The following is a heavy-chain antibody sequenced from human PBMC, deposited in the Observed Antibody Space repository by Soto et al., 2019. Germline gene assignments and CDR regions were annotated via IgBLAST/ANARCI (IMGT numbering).Heavy chain of an antibody. CDR2: IYWDDDK. CDR3: AHAFIAAAAYYFDY. D-gene: IGHD6-13*01. Sequence: QITLKESGPTLVKPTQTLTLTCTFSGFSLSTSGVGVGWIRQPPGKALEWLALIYWDDDKRYSPSLKSRLTITKDTSKNPVVLTMTNMDPVDTATYYCAHAFIAAAAYYFDYWGQGTLVTVSS. V-gene: IGHV2-5*02. CDR1: GFSLSTSGVG. J-gene: IGHJ4*02.